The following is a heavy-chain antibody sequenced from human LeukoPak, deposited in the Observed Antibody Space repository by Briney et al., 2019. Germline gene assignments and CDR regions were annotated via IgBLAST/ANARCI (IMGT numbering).Heavy chain of an antibody. CDR1: GYTFTSYY. CDR2: INPSVGST. J-gene: IGHJ4*02. D-gene: IGHD5-24*01. CDR3: AMGKVEMATITGS. Sequence: ASVKVSCKASGYTFTSYYMHWVRQAPGQGLEWMGIINPSVGSTSYAQKFQGRVTMTRDMSTSTVYMELSSLRSEDTAVYYCAMGKVEMATITGSWGQGTLVTVSS. V-gene: IGHV1-46*03.